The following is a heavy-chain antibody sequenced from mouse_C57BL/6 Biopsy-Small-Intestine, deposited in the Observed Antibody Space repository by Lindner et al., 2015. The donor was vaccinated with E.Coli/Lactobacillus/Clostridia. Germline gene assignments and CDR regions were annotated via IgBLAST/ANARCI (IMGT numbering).Heavy chain of an antibody. CDR2: IYPGDGDT. CDR3: AHFAWFAY. J-gene: IGHJ3*01. V-gene: IGHV1-82*01. CDR1: GYAFSSSW. Sequence: VQLQESGPELVKPGASVKISCKASGYAFSSSWMNWVKQRPGKGLEWIGRIYPGDGDTNYNGKFKGKATLTADKSSSTAYMQLSSLTSEDSAVYFCAHFAWFAYWGQGTLVTVSA.